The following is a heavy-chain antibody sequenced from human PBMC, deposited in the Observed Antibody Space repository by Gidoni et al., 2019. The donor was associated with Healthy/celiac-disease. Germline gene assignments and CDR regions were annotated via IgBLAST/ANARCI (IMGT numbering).Heavy chain of an antibody. J-gene: IGHJ4*02. CDR2: ISYDGSNK. V-gene: IGHV3-30*18. D-gene: IGHD4-17*01. CDR1: GFPFSSYG. CDR3: AKDSGDYGDSLFDY. Sequence: QVQLVESGGGVVQPGRSLRLSCAASGFPFSSYGMHWVRQAPGKGLEWVAVISYDGSNKYYADSVKGRFTISRDNSKNTLYLQMNSLRAEDTAVYYCAKDSGDYGDSLFDYWGQGTLVTVSS.